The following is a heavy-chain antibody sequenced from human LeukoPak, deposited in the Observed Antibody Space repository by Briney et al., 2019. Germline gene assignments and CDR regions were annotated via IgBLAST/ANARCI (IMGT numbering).Heavy chain of an antibody. Sequence: ASVKVSCKASGGTFSSYAISWGRQAPGQGLEWMGRIIPILGIANYAQKFQGRVTITADKSTSTDYMELSSLRSEHTALYYCARSLYYYDSSGSAEIDYWGQGTLVTVSS. CDR2: IIPILGIA. CDR3: ARSLYYYDSSGSAEIDY. J-gene: IGHJ4*02. CDR1: GGTFSSYA. D-gene: IGHD3-22*01. V-gene: IGHV1-69*04.